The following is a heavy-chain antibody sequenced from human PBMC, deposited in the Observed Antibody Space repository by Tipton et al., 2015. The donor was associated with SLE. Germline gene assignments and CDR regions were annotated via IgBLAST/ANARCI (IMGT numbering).Heavy chain of an antibody. Sequence: TLSLTCTVSGGSISSSSYYWGWIRQPPGKGLEWIGRIYYSGSTYYNPSLKSRVTISEDTSKNQFSLKLSSVTAADTAVYYCARGATGSSSWYYWGQGTLVTVSS. CDR3: ARGATGSSSWYY. CDR2: IYYSGST. J-gene: IGHJ4*02. CDR1: GGSISSSSYY. V-gene: IGHV4-39*07. D-gene: IGHD6-13*01.